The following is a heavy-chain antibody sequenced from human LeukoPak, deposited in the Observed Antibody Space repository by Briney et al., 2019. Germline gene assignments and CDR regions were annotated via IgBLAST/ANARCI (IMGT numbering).Heavy chain of an antibody. D-gene: IGHD6-6*01. CDR3: ARGHSNSPFLY. Sequence: ASVKVSCKASGYTFTSYYLHWVRQAPGHGLEWMGIINPSGGSTSYAQKFQDRVTMTRDTPTSTVYMELSSLRSEDTAVYYCARGHSNSPFLYWGQGTLVTVSS. CDR2: INPSGGST. CDR1: GYTFTSYY. J-gene: IGHJ4*02. V-gene: IGHV1-46*01.